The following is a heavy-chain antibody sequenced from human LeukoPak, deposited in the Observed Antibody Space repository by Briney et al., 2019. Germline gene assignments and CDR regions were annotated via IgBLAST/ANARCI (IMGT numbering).Heavy chain of an antibody. V-gene: IGHV1-69*05. CDR2: IIPIFGTA. D-gene: IGHD1-26*01. Sequence: SVKVSFKASGGTFSSYAISWVRQAPGQGLEWMGGIIPIFGTANYAQKFQGRVTITTDESTSTAYMELSSLRSEDTAVYYCARVAEVSSQPLWDWGQGTLVTVSS. CDR3: ARVAEVSSQPLWD. CDR1: GGTFSSYA. J-gene: IGHJ4*02.